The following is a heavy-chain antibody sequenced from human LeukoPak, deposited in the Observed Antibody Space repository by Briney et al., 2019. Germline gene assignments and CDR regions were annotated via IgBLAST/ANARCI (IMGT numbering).Heavy chain of an antibody. CDR3: ARWSGSVTARNYYYYMDV. CDR2: IIYSGGT. V-gene: IGHV4-59*08. J-gene: IGHJ6*03. Sequence: PSETLSLTCTVSGGSISSYYWSWIRQPPGKGLEWIGYIIYSGGTNYNPSLKSRVTISVDTSKNQFSLKLSSVTAADTAVYYCARWSGSVTARNYYYYMDVWGEGTTVTVSS. D-gene: IGHD6-6*01. CDR1: GGSISSYY.